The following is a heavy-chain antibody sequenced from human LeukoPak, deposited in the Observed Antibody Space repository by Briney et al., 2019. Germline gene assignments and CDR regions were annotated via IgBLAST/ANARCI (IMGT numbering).Heavy chain of an antibody. J-gene: IGHJ5*02. CDR1: GGSFSGYY. CDR3: ARGGQEIPYGSGRKNWFDP. V-gene: IGHV4-34*01. CDR2: INHSGST. Sequence: SETLSHTCAVYGGSFSGYYWSWIRQPPGKGLEWIGEINHSGSTNYNPSLKSRVTISVDTSKNQFSLKLSSVTAADTAVYYCARGGQEIPYGSGRKNWFDPWGQGTLVTVSS. D-gene: IGHD3-10*01.